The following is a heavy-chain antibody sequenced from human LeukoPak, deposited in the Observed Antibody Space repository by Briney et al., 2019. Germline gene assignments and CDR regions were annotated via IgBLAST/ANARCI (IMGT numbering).Heavy chain of an antibody. Sequence: PGASLRLSCAASGFTFSTYSMNWVRQAPGEGLEWVSAISGSGGGTYYADSVKGRFTISRDNSKNTLYLQMNSLRAEDTAVYYCAKREGVDTIFGVVTSGGMDVWGQGTTVTVFS. CDR2: ISGSGGGT. J-gene: IGHJ6*02. CDR1: GFTFSTYS. D-gene: IGHD3-3*01. CDR3: AKREGVDTIFGVVTSGGMDV. V-gene: IGHV3-23*01.